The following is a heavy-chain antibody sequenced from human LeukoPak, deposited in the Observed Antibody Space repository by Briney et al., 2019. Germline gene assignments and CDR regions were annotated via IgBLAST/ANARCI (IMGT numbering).Heavy chain of an antibody. CDR2: IYYTGST. D-gene: IGHD6-6*01. V-gene: IGHV4-59*08. CDR3: AKYRPSGSIWVGFDI. CDR1: GGSISNNY. J-gene: IGHJ3*02. Sequence: SETLSLTCLVSGGSISNNYWSWIRRPTGKGLEWIGYIYYTGSTSYNPHLKSRVSISVDTSKNQFSLRLTSVTAADTALYYCAKYRPSGSIWVGFDIWGQGTMVTVSS.